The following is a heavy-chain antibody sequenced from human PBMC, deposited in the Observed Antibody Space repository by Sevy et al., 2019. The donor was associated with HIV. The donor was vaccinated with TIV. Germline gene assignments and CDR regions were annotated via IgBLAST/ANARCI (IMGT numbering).Heavy chain of an antibody. CDR1: GFTFATYW. CDR2: IKQDGTDK. V-gene: IGHV3-7*01. Sequence: GGSLRLSCAASGFTFATYWMTWVRQAPGKALEWVAYIKQDGTDKYYVDSVRGRFAISRDNAKNSLYLHMSGLRAEDTAVYYCARALADWGSFHYSSWGRGTLVTVSS. CDR3: ARALADWGSFHYSS. D-gene: IGHD3-16*02. J-gene: IGHJ4*02.